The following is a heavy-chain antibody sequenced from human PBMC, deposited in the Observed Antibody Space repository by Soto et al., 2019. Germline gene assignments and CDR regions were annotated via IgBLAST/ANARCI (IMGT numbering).Heavy chain of an antibody. V-gene: IGHV4-31*03. CDR1: GGSISSGGYY. Sequence: QVQLQESGPGLVKPSQTLSLTCTVSGGSISSGGYYWSWIRQHPGKGLEWIGYIYYSGSTYYNPSLKSRVNISVATSKNQFSLKLSSVTAADTAVYYCARAASGSDSSGYYVDYWGQGTLVTVSS. J-gene: IGHJ4*02. CDR3: ARAASGSDSSGYYVDY. D-gene: IGHD3-22*01. CDR2: IYYSGST.